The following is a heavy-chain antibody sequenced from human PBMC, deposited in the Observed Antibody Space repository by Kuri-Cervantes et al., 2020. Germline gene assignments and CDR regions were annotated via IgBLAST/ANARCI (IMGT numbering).Heavy chain of an antibody. D-gene: IGHD1-26*01. CDR1: GFTFSDYY. Sequence: GGSLRLSCAASGFTFSDYYMSWIRQAPGKGLEWVSYISSSGSTIYYADSVKGRFTISRDNAKNSLYLQMNSLRAEDTAVYYCAREERVATTLWGNYYYGTDVWGQGTTVTVSS. J-gene: IGHJ6*02. V-gene: IGHV3-11*04. CDR3: AREERVATTLWGNYYYGTDV. CDR2: ISSSGSTI.